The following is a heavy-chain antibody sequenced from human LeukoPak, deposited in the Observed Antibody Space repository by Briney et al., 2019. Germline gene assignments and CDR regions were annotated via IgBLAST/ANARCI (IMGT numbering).Heavy chain of an antibody. CDR2: IGSSGGNI. CDR3: ARAKRNAFDI. CDR1: GFTFSSYE. J-gene: IGHJ3*02. Sequence: GGSLRLSCEASGFTFSSYEMNWVRQAPGKGLEWVSYIGSSGGNIFYADSVKGRFTISRDNAKNSLYLHMNSLRAEDTAVYYCARAKRNAFDIWGQGTMVTVSS. V-gene: IGHV3-48*03.